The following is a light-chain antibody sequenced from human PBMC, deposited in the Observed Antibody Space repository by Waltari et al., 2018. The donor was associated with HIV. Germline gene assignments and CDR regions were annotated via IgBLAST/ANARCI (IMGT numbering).Light chain of an antibody. CDR3: SAWDDNLNAL. V-gene: IGLV1-44*01. Sequence: QSVLIQPPSASGTPGQRVTISCSGRRSNIGSNSVNWYQEFPGTAPKLLILGNERRPSGVPDRFSGSKSGTSASLVINGLQPEDEADYYCSAWDDNLNALFGGGTKLTVL. J-gene: IGLJ2*01. CDR1: RSNIGSNS. CDR2: GNE.